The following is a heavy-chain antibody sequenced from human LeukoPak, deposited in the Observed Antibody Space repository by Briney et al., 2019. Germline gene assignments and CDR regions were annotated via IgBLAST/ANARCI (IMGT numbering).Heavy chain of an antibody. D-gene: IGHD6-13*01. CDR1: GFTFSDYY. V-gene: IGHV3-11*03. CDR2: ISWDSSYT. CDR3: ARAEQQLDIDC. J-gene: IGHJ4*02. Sequence: GGSLRLSCAASGFTFSDYYMSWIRQAPGRGLEWVSYISWDSSYTSYADSVKGRFTVSRDNAQKSLYLQMDSLRAEDTAVYYCARAEQQLDIDCWGQGTLVTVSS.